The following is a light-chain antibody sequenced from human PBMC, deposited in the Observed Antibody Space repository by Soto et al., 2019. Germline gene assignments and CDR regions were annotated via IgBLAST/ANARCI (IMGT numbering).Light chain of an antibody. V-gene: IGKV3-20*01. J-gene: IGKJ1*01. CDR3: QQYGNLRT. Sequence: EVVMTQSPGTLSMSPGDRATLSCRASQSVSSKLAWYQQKSGQAPRLLIYGASSRANGIPDRFSGSGSGTDFTLTISRLEPEDFAVYCCQQYGNLRTFGQGTKVEFK. CDR1: QSVSSK. CDR2: GAS.